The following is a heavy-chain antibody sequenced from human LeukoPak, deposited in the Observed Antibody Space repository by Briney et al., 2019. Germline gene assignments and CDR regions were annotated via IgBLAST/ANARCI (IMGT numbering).Heavy chain of an antibody. D-gene: IGHD6-13*01. CDR2: IFHSGGT. CDR1: GGSFSAYY. Sequence: SETLSLTCAVYGGSFSAYYWGWIRQPPGKGLEWIGSIFHSGGTYYNPSLKSRVTISVDTSKNQFSLKLTSVTAADTAVYYCARSWFSTGPADYWGQGTLVTVSS. J-gene: IGHJ4*02. CDR3: ARSWFSTGPADY. V-gene: IGHV4-34*12.